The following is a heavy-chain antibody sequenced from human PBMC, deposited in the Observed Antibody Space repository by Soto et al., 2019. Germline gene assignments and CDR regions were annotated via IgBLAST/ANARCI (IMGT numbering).Heavy chain of an antibody. Sequence: QVQLVQSGAEVKKPGASVKVSCKASGYTFTSYTITWVRQAPGQGLEWMGWINPYNSNTNYAQKFQDRVTMTTATSTSTAYMELRSLRSDDTAVYYCARVDAYNQPNFGYWGQGTLVTVSS. CDR3: ARVDAYNQPNFGY. J-gene: IGHJ4*02. V-gene: IGHV1-18*01. CDR2: INPYNSNT. D-gene: IGHD1-1*01. CDR1: GYTFTSYT.